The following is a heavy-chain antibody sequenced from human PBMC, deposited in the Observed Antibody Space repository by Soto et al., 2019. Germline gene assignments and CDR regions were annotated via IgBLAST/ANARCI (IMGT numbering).Heavy chain of an antibody. CDR3: ARGTGSGSFLIDY. D-gene: IGHD3-10*01. CDR1: GFIFSNYA. V-gene: IGHV3-33*01. Sequence: QVQLVESGGGVVQPGRSLRLSCAASGFIFSNYAMHWVRQAPGQGLEWVALIWSDGSYENYAESVKGRFTISSDNSKNTLYVQMNSLRVEDTAVYFCARGTGSGSFLIDYWGQGTLVTVSS. J-gene: IGHJ4*02. CDR2: IWSDGSYE.